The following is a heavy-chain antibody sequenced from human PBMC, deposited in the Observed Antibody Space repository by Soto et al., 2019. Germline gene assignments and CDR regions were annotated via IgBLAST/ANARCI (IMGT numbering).Heavy chain of an antibody. J-gene: IGHJ5*02. CDR3: LGGSTYDTP. CDR2: INPDGSEK. D-gene: IGHD3-16*01. Sequence: GGSLRLSCAASGLTFTNYWMNWVRQAPGKGLEWVAKINPDGSEKQYIDSVKGRFTISRDNAQNSAPLHMNSLRAEDTAIYYCLGGSTYDTPWGQGALVTVSS. CDR1: GLTFTNYW. V-gene: IGHV3-7*03.